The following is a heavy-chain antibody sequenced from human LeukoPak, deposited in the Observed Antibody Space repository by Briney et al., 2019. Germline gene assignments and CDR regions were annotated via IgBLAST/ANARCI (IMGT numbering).Heavy chain of an antibody. CDR2: IIPISGTA. Sequence: SVKVSCKASGGTFSSHAIAWVRQAPGQGPEWMGGIIPISGTADYAQKFQGRVTITTDQSTSTAYMELSSLTSDDTAVYYCARGLQYQLLKALRYYYMDVWGGGTTVTVSS. J-gene: IGHJ6*03. CDR3: ARGLQYQLLKALRYYYMDV. V-gene: IGHV1-69*05. CDR1: GGTFSSHA. D-gene: IGHD2-2*01.